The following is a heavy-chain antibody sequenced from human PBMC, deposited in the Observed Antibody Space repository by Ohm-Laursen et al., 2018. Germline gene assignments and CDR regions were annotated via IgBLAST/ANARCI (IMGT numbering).Heavy chain of an antibody. D-gene: IGHD1-26*01. CDR2: ISTSAVGK. J-gene: IGHJ5*02. CDR1: GFSFSANA. V-gene: IGHV3-23*01. CDR3: ARDPSSRFLSGSHFDP. Sequence: SLRLSCAASGFSFSANAMAWVRQAPGKGVEWVAGISTSAVGKHYAESVRGRFTISRDDSKSIMYLNMNSLRPEDTAVYYCARDPSSRFLSGSHFDPWGQGTLVTVSS.